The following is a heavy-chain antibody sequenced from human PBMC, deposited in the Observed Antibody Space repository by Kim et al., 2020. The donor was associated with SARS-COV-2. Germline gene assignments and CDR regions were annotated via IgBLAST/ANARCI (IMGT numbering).Heavy chain of an antibody. CDR2: ISGSGGST. D-gene: IGHD3-9*01. V-gene: IGHV3-23*01. CDR1: GFTFSSYA. CDR3: ANPRKVDYAILTGYFQGGHFGY. J-gene: IGHJ4*02. Sequence: GGSLRLSCAASGFTFSSYAMSWVRQAPGKGLEWVSAISGSGGSTYYADSVKGRFTISRDNSKNTLYLQMNSLRAEDTAVYYCANPRKVDYAILTGYFQGGHFGYWGQGTLVTVSS.